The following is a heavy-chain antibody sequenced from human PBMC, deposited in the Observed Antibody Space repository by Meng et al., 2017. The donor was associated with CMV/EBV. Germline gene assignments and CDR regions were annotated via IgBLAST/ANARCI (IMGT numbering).Heavy chain of an antibody. J-gene: IGHJ4*02. CDR3: SSARKSPVAGTSRGNYFDY. Sequence: ASVKVSCKASGYTFTSYDINWVRQATGQGLDWMGWMNPNSGNTGSAQKFQGRVTMTRDTSISTAYMELSRLRSADTALYYCSSARKSPVAGTSRGNYFDYWGQGTLVTVSS. CDR1: GYTFTSYD. V-gene: IGHV1-8*01. CDR2: MNPNSGNT. D-gene: IGHD6-19*01.